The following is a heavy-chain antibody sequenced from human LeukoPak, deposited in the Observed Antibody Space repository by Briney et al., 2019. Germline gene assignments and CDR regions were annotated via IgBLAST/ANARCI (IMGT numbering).Heavy chain of an antibody. V-gene: IGHV3-48*02. CDR1: GFTFSSYT. J-gene: IGHJ4*02. CDR2: ISSSSSTI. CDR3: ARQHGEWLSPPIDY. Sequence: PGGSLRLSCAASGFTFSSYTMNWVRHAPGKGVEWSSYISSSSSTIYYADSVKGRFTISRDNAKNSLFLQMSSLKDEDTAVYYCARQHGEWLSPPIDYWGQGTLVTVSS. D-gene: IGHD3-3*01.